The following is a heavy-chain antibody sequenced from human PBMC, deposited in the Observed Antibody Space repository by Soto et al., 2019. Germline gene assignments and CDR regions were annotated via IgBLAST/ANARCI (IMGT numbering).Heavy chain of an antibody. CDR2: IYYTGGT. CDR3: AREGPPIRAHNPPEYFQH. J-gene: IGHJ1*01. CDR1: GDSISTRSNY. Sequence: QLQLQESGPGLVKPSETLSLTCTVSGDSISTRSNYWAWIRQPPGKGLEWIGSIYYTGGTYYNPSLKSRVPLFLDPSKNQFSLNLNSVTAADTAVYYCAREGPPIRAHNPPEYFQHWGQGTPVTVSS. V-gene: IGHV4-39*02.